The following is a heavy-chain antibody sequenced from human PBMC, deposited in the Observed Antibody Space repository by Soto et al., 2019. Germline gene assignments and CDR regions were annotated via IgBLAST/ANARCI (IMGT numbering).Heavy chain of an antibody. D-gene: IGHD1-1*01. Sequence: SVKVSCKASGYTFSDYYIHCVRQAPGQGLEWMGWINPNSGGTKYAPKFQGGVTMTRDTSITTAYMELSRLRSGDTAVYYCAREPATAKPEGVDFWGQGTLVTVSS. J-gene: IGHJ4*02. V-gene: IGHV1-2*02. CDR2: INPNSGGT. CDR3: AREPATAKPEGVDF. CDR1: GYTFSDYY.